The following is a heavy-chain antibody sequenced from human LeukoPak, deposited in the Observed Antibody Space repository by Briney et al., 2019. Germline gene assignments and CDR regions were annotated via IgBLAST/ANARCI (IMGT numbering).Heavy chain of an antibody. CDR2: IYPGDSDT. D-gene: IGHD3-10*01. CDR1: GYTFTSSW. J-gene: IGHJ4*02. V-gene: IGHV5-51*01. CDR3: ARHAGGSGSSYFLDY. Sequence: GESLKISCKGSGYTFTSSWIGWVRQMPGKGLEWMGIIYPGDSDTRYSPSFQGQVTISADKSISTAYLQWSSLKASDTAMYYCARHAGGSGSSYFLDYWGQGTLVTVSS.